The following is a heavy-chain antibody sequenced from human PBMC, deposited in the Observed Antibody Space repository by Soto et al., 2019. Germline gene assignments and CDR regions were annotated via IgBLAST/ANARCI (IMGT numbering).Heavy chain of an antibody. CDR2: ISAYNGNT. V-gene: IGHV1-18*01. D-gene: IGHD3-22*01. J-gene: IGHJ6*02. Sequence: ASVKVSCKASGYTFTSYGISWVRQAPGQGLEWMGWISAYNGNTNYAQKLQGRVTMTTDTSTSTAYMELRSLRSDDTAVYYCARDYYDSIRLVDHYYGLDVWGQGTTVTVSS. CDR3: ARDYYDSIRLVDHYYGLDV. CDR1: GYTFTSYG.